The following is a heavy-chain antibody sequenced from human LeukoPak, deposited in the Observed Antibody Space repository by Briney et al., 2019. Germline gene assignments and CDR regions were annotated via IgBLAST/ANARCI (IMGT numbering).Heavy chain of an antibody. D-gene: IGHD5-12*01. CDR2: ISTDGTNK. V-gene: IGHV3-30*18. J-gene: IGHJ4*02. Sequence: GSLRLSCAASGFAFSDYGLHWVRQAPGKGLEWVALISTDGTNKNFADSVKGRFTISRDNSKNTLYLQMNGLRVEDTAVYYCAKDMQTWPRFPDYWGQGTLVTVSS. CDR3: AKDMQTWPRFPDY. CDR1: GFAFSDYG.